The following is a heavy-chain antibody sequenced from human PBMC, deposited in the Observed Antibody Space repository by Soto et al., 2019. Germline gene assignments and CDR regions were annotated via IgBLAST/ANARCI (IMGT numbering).Heavy chain of an antibody. Sequence: PSETLSLTCTVSGGSISSYYWSWIRQPPGKGLEWIGYIYYSGSTKYNPSLKSRVTISVDTSKNQFSLKLSSVTAADTAVYYCARPGDSSGYYPFDYWGQGTLVTVSS. CDR3: ARPGDSSGYYPFDY. J-gene: IGHJ4*02. V-gene: IGHV4-59*08. CDR1: GGSISSYY. CDR2: IYYSGST. D-gene: IGHD3-22*01.